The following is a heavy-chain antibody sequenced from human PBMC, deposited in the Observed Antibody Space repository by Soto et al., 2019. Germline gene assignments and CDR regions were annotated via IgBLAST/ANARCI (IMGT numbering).Heavy chain of an antibody. J-gene: IGHJ5*02. V-gene: IGHV1-18*01. D-gene: IGHD3-10*01. CDR1: GYTFTSYG. CDR2: ISAYNGNT. Sequence: ASVKVSCKASGYTFTSYGISWVRQAPGQGLEWMGWISAYNGNTNYAQKLQGRVTMTTDTSTSTAYMELRSLRSDDTAVYYCARVTMVRDTSGQLDPWGQGTLVTVSS. CDR3: ARVTMVRDTSGQLDP.